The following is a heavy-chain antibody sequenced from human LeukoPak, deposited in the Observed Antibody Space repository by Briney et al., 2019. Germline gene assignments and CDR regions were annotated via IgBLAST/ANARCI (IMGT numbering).Heavy chain of an antibody. J-gene: IGHJ4*02. CDR3: AKAQLNYYYDTSGYFFDN. D-gene: IGHD3-22*01. CDR1: GFTCDDYA. Sequence: PGGSLRLSCAASGFTCDDYAMHWVRQAPGKGLEWVSGINWNSGSVGYADSVKGRFTISRDNAKNSLYLQMNGLRAEDMALYYCAKAQLNYYYDTSGYFFDNWGQGTLVTVST. CDR2: INWNSGSV. V-gene: IGHV3-9*03.